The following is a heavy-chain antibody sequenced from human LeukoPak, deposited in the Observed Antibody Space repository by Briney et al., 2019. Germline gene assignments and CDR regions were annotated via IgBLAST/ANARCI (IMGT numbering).Heavy chain of an antibody. Sequence: RAGGSLRLSCGVSGFTFNNAWMSWVPPAPGKGVEWVGSINKKIDGETADFAAHVKSRFTVSRDESIDTMYRQMNSLQTEDKAVYDCVREGNKYGYHFFDAWDQGTLVTVSS. D-gene: IGHD5-18*01. V-gene: IGHV3-15*01. CDR3: VREGNKYGYHFFDA. CDR1: GFTFNNAW. CDR2: INKKIDGETA. J-gene: IGHJ4*02.